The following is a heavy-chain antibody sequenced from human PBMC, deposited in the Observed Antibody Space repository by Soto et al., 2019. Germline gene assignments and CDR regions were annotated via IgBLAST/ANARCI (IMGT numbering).Heavy chain of an antibody. Sequence: QVQLQQWGAGLLKPSETLSLTCAVYGGSFSGYYWSWIRQPPGKGLEWIGEINHSGSTNYNPSLKSRVTISVDTSKNQFSLKLSSVTAADTAVDYFARETPYSSSWYHDYWGQGTLVTVSS. CDR3: ARETPYSSSWYHDY. V-gene: IGHV4-34*01. CDR1: GGSFSGYY. D-gene: IGHD6-13*01. J-gene: IGHJ4*02. CDR2: INHSGST.